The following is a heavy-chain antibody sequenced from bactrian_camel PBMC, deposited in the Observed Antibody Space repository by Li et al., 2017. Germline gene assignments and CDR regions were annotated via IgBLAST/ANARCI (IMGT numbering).Heavy chain of an antibody. CDR2: IDSDGTM. CDR3: VSGRDGGSWYAGTDFGY. Sequence: QLVESGGGSVQAGGSLRLSCAASANTYSQWCVAWFRQAPGREREGVASIDSDGTMRYADSVKGRFTISRDNAKNMVYLQMASLKPEDTAVYYCVSGRDGGSWYAGTDFGYWGQGTQVTVS. CDR1: ANTYSQWC. J-gene: IGHJ6*01. V-gene: IGHV3S53*01. D-gene: IGHD6*01.